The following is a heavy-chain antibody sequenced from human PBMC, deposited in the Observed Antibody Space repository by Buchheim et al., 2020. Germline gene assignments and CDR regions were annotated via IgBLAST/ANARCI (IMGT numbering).Heavy chain of an antibody. CDR1: GFTFSSYD. V-gene: IGHV3-33*01. CDR2: IWSDGSNK. Sequence: QVQLVESGGGVVQPGRSLRLSCAAPGFTFSSYDMHWVRQAPGWGLEWVAVIWSDGSNKYYADSVKGRFTISRDNSKNTLSLQMNTLRAEDTAVYYCARNSGLDYWGQGTL. J-gene: IGHJ4*02. D-gene: IGHD3-10*01. CDR3: ARNSGLDY.